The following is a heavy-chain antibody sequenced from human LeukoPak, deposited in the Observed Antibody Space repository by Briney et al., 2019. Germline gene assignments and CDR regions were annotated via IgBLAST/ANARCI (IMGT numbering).Heavy chain of an antibody. CDR1: GASINSYY. CDR2: IYDSVST. J-gene: IGHJ4*02. CDR3: ARTSSSWL. V-gene: IGHV4-59*01. D-gene: IGHD6-13*01. Sequence: SETLSLTCTVSGASINSYYWSWIRQPPGKGLEWIGCIYDSVSTDYNPSLKSRVTISVDTSKNQFSLKLTSVTAADTAMYYCARTSSSWLWGQGTLVTVSS.